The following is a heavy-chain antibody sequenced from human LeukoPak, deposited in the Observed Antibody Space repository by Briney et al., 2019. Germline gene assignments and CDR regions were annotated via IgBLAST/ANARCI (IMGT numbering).Heavy chain of an antibody. CDR1: GFTFSSYA. Sequence: GGSLRLSCAASGFTFSSYAMSWVRQAPGKGLEWVSAISGSSGSTYYADSVKGRFTISRDNSRNTLYLQMNSLRADDTAVYYCAKSRPMAYYFDYWDQGTLVTVSS. J-gene: IGHJ4*02. V-gene: IGHV3-23*01. CDR2: ISGSSGST. CDR3: AKSRPMAYYFDY. D-gene: IGHD5-24*01.